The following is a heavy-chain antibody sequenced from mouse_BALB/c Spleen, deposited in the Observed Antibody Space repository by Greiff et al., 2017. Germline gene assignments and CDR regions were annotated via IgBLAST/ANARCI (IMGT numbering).Heavy chain of an antibody. CDR1: GFTFTDYY. Sequence: EVMLVESGGGLVQPGGSLRLSCATSGFTFTDYYMSWVRQPPGKALEWLGFIRNKANGYTTEYSASVKGRFTISRDNSQSILYLQMNTLRAKDSATDYCARDSGYGYEGYAMDYWGQGTSVTVSS. V-gene: IGHV7-3*02. J-gene: IGHJ4*01. CDR3: ARDSGYGYEGYAMDY. CDR2: IRNKANGYTT. D-gene: IGHD2-2*01.